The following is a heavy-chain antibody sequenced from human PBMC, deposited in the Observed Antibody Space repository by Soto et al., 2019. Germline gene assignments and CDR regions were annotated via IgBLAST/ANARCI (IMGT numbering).Heavy chain of an antibody. CDR1: GGSLSSYY. Sequence: PSETLSLTCVVSGGSLSSYYWSWIRQPPGKGLEWIGYIYYSGSTNYNPSLKSRVTISVDTSKNQFSLKLSSVTAADTAVYYCATVTDYWGQGILVTVSS. J-gene: IGHJ4*02. D-gene: IGHD4-17*01. V-gene: IGHV4-59*12. CDR3: ATVTDY. CDR2: IYYSGST.